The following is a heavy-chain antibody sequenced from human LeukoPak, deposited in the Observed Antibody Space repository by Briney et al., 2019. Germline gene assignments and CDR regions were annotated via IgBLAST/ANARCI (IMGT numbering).Heavy chain of an antibody. V-gene: IGHV4-34*01. Sequence: SETLSLTCAVSGGSFSGYYWSWIRQPPGKGLEWIGEINHSGSTNYNPSLKSRVTISVDTSKNQFSLKLSSVTAADTAVYYCARAAAGHERPSRHFDYWGQGTLVTVSS. CDR1: GGSFSGYY. CDR2: INHSGST. J-gene: IGHJ4*02. D-gene: IGHD6-13*01. CDR3: ARAAAGHERPSRHFDY.